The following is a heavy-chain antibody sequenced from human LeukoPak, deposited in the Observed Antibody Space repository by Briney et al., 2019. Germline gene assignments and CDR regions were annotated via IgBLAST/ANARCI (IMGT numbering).Heavy chain of an antibody. V-gene: IGHV3-30*04. Sequence: GGSLRLSCAASGFTFSSYAMHWVRQAPGKGLEWVAIISYDGSNKYYADSVKGRFTISRDNSKNTLYLQMNSLRAEDTAVYYCAKWSSYDFWSGYFSDYYYMDVWGKGTTVTVSS. CDR3: AKWSSYDFWSGYFSDYYYMDV. D-gene: IGHD3-3*01. CDR1: GFTFSSYA. CDR2: ISYDGSNK. J-gene: IGHJ6*03.